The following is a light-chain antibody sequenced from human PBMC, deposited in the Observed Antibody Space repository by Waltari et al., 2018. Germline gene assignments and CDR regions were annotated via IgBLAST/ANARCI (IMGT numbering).Light chain of an antibody. V-gene: IGLV1-51*01. J-gene: IGLJ2*01. Sequence: QSVLTQPPSMSAAPGQKVTISCSGSSSNIGNYYVSWYHQLPGAAPKLLIYDNNKRPSGIPDRFAASKSGMSATLDITGPQIGDETDYYCATWDNGLTAVVFGGGTKLTVL. CDR3: ATWDNGLTAVV. CDR1: SSNIGNYY. CDR2: DNN.